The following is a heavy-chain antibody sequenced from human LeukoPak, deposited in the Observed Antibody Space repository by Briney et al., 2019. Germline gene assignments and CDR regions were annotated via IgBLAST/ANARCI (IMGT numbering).Heavy chain of an antibody. CDR3: ARTYSSSSSEFDP. D-gene: IGHD6-13*01. J-gene: IGHJ5*02. CDR1: GGSISSSSYY. V-gene: IGHV4-39*01. Sequence: SETLSLTCTVSGGSISSSSYYWGWVRQPPGRGVEWIGSIYYGGSTYYNPSLKSRVTISVDTSKNQFSLKLSSVTAADTAVYYCARTYSSSSSEFDPWGQGTLVTVSS. CDR2: IYYGGST.